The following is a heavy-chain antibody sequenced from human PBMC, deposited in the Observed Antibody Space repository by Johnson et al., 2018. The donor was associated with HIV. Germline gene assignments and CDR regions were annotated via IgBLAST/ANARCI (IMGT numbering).Heavy chain of an antibody. CDR2: LSRGGSSASVI. D-gene: IGHD4-17*01. V-gene: IGHV3-11*04. Sequence: QVQLVESGGGLVQPGGSLRLSCAASGFSFSDYFVSWIRQAPGKGLEWVSYLSRGGSSASVIYYADSVKGSFTISRENAKNSVSLQITSLRSDDTAVYYCASDYGDYDHAFDIWGRGTVVTVTS. CDR1: GFSFSDYF. J-gene: IGHJ3*02. CDR3: ASDYGDYDHAFDI.